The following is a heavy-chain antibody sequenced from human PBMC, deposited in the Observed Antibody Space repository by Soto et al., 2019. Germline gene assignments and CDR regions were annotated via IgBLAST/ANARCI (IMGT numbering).Heavy chain of an antibody. Sequence: QVQLVESGGGVVQPGRSLRLSCAASGFTFSSYAMHWVRQAPGKGLEWVAVISYDGSNKYYADSVKGRFTISRDNSKNTLYLQMNSLRAEDTAVYYCARAPLQYQPPVYYYYGMDVWGQGTTVTVSS. D-gene: IGHD4-4*01. J-gene: IGHJ6*02. CDR1: GFTFSSYA. V-gene: IGHV3-30-3*01. CDR2: ISYDGSNK. CDR3: ARAPLQYQPPVYYYYGMDV.